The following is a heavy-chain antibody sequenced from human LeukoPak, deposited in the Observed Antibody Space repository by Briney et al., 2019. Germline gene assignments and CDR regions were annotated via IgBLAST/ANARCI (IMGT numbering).Heavy chain of an antibody. D-gene: IGHD3-22*01. CDR1: GFTFSSYA. Sequence: GGSLRLSCAASGFTFSSYAMSWVRQAPGKGLEWVSAISGGGGSTYYADSVKGRFTISRDNSKNTLYLQMNSLRAEDTAVYYCAKDLKRRYYYDSSGYYSSPPFDYWGQGTLVTVSS. CDR3: AKDLKRRYYYDSSGYYSSPPFDY. CDR2: ISGGGGST. V-gene: IGHV3-23*01. J-gene: IGHJ4*02.